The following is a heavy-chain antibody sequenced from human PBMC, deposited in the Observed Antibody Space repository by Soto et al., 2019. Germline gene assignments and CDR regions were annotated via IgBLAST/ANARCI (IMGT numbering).Heavy chain of an antibody. Sequence: QVQLVQSGAEVKKPGASVKVSCKASGYTFTSYGISWVRQAPGQGLEWMGWISAYNGNTNYAQKLQGRVTMTTDTSTSTAYMGLRSLGSDDTAVYYCARGRGPDYDYIWGSYRYTGGWYFDLWGRGTLVTVSS. V-gene: IGHV1-18*01. CDR2: ISAYNGNT. D-gene: IGHD3-16*02. CDR3: ARGRGPDYDYIWGSYRYTGGWYFDL. CDR1: GYTFTSYG. J-gene: IGHJ2*01.